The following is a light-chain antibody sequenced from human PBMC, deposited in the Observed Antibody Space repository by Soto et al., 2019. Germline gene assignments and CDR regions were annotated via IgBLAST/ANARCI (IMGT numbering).Light chain of an antibody. J-gene: IGKJ4*01. Sequence: EIVMSQSPATLSVSPGERATLSCRASQSVSNNLAWYQQKPGQAPRLLIYAASTRATGIPARFSGSGSATEFTLTISSLQSEDFAVYYCQQYNNWPPLTFGGGNKVEIK. CDR2: AAS. CDR1: QSVSNN. V-gene: IGKV3-15*01. CDR3: QQYNNWPPLT.